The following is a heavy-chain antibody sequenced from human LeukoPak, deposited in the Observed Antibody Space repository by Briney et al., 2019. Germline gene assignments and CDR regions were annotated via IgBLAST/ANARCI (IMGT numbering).Heavy chain of an antibody. CDR2: IKQDGSEK. CDR3: ARDKGTVTPRGYYYYMDV. CDR1: EFTLSYYW. V-gene: IGHV3-7*01. Sequence: GGSLRLSCVASEFTLSYYWMSWVRQAPGKGLEWVAKIKQDGSEKYYVDSVKGRFTISRDNAKNSLYLQMNSLRAEDTAVYYCARDKGTVTPRGYYYYMDVWGKGTTVTVSS. J-gene: IGHJ6*03. D-gene: IGHD4-11*01.